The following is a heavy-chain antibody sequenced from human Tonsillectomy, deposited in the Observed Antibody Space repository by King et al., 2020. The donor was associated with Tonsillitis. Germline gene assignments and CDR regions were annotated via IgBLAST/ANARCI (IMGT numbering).Heavy chain of an antibody. D-gene: IGHD2-15*01. CDR1: GFTFSDYG. Sequence: VQLVESGGGLVQSGGSLRLSCEASGFTFSDYGMSWVRQAPGKGLEWVSSISGSGGYTYYADSVEGRFSISRDNSKNTLCLQMNRLRAEDTAVYYCAKQIGFCSGGTCSLDYWGQGALVTVSS. CDR3: AKQIGFCSGGTCSLDY. V-gene: IGHV3-23*04. CDR2: ISGSGGYT. J-gene: IGHJ4*02.